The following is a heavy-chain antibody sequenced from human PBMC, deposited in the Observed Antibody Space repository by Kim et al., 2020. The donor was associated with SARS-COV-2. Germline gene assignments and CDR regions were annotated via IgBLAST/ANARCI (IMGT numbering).Heavy chain of an antibody. Sequence: GGSLRLSCAASGFTFDDYAMHWVRQAPGKGLEWVSLIIGDGGSTYYADSVKGRFTISRDNSKNSLYLQMNSLRTEDTALYYCAKEGSLSSSWYFLGGYFQHWGQGTLVTVSS. CDR2: IIGDGGST. D-gene: IGHD6-13*01. CDR1: GFTFDDYA. J-gene: IGHJ1*01. V-gene: IGHV3-43*02. CDR3: AKEGSLSSSWYFLGGYFQH.